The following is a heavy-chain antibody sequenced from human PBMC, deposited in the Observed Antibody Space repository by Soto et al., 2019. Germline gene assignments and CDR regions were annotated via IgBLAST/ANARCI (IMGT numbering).Heavy chain of an antibody. CDR2: IYYSGTT. D-gene: IGHD3-10*01. J-gene: IGHJ4*02. Sequence: LTCTVSGDSITSNSYFWAWIRQPPGKGLEWIGSIYYSGTTYYNASLKSRVTISVDTSKNQFSLKLSSVTAADTAVYYCARHPLYYYGSGSYYNVSFKSYEKVGYFDYWGQ. CDR1: GDSITSNSYF. CDR3: ARHPLYYYGSGSYYNVSFKSYEKVGYFDY. V-gene: IGHV4-39*01.